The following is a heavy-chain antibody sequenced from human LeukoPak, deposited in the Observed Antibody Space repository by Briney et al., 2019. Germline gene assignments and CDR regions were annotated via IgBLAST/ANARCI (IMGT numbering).Heavy chain of an antibody. CDR1: GFAFSSYS. CDR2: IRSSSSSM. J-gene: IGHJ6*02. CDR3: AKVGQYYGMDV. V-gene: IGHV3-21*06. Sequence: GGSLRLSCVASGFAFSSYSMNWVRQAPGKGLEWVSSIRSSSSSMYYADSMKGRFIISRGDAKNSLYLQMNSLRIEDTAVYYCAKVGQYYGMDVWGQGTTVTVSS.